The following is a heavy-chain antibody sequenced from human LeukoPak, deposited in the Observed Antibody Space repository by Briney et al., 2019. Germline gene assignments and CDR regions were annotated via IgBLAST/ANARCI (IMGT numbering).Heavy chain of an antibody. CDR2: ISGSGGST. Sequence: SGGSLSLLCAVWGFTLSSYAVTGPREAPGKGLEGFSVISGSGGSTSYAASVKGRFTISREHSQSTLYLQMNSLRAEDTAVYFCAQVTAPAIGYPYYYMDVWGKGTTVTVSS. CDR1: GFTLSSYA. V-gene: IGHV3-23*01. D-gene: IGHD2-2*02. J-gene: IGHJ6*03. CDR3: AQVTAPAIGYPYYYMDV.